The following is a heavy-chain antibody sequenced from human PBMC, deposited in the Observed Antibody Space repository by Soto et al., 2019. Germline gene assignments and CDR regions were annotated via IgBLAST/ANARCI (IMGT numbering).Heavy chain of an antibody. CDR1: GFTFSSYA. CDR2: ISGSGGTT. CDR3: AKDRFPNCGGDCYPNFDH. D-gene: IGHD2-21*01. J-gene: IGHJ4*02. Sequence: EVQLLESGGGLGQPGGSLRLSCAASGFTFSSYAMSWVRQAPGKGLEWVSSISGSGGTTYYADSVKGRFTISRDNSKNTLYLQMNSLRAEDTAISYCAKDRFPNCGGDCYPNFDHWGQGTLVTVSS. V-gene: IGHV3-23*01.